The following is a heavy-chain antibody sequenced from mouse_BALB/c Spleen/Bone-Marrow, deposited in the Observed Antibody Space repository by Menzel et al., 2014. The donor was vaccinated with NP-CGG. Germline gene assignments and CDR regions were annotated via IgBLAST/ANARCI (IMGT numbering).Heavy chain of an antibody. D-gene: IGHD1-1*01. CDR3: AREGRGYYGSSGAAMDY. CDR2: IWAGGST. CDR1: GFSLTSYG. J-gene: IGHJ4*01. V-gene: IGHV2-9*02. Sequence: VMLVESGPGLVAPSQSLSITCTVSGFSLTSYGVHWVRQPPGKGLEWLGVIWAGGSTSYNSALMSRLSINQDNSKSQVFFKLNSLQTDDTATYYCAREGRGYYGSSGAAMDYWGQGTSVTVSS.